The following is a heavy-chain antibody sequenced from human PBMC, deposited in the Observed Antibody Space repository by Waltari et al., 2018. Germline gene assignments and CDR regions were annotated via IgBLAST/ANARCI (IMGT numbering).Heavy chain of an antibody. CDR2: INHSGST. J-gene: IGHJ4*02. CDR3: ARGTRWLQFGY. Sequence: QVQLQQWGAGLLKPSETLSLTCAVDGGSFSGYDWSWIRQPPGRGLEGIGEINHSGSTNYNPSLKSRVTISVDTSKNQFSLKLSSVTAADTAVYYCARGTRWLQFGYWGQGTLVTVSS. V-gene: IGHV4-34*01. D-gene: IGHD5-12*01. CDR1: GGSFSGYD.